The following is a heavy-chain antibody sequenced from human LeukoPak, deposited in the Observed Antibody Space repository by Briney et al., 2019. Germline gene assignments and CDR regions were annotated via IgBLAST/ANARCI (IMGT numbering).Heavy chain of an antibody. Sequence: GGSLRLSCVASGLTFINAWMSWVRQAPGKGLEWVGRIKNKADGGTTDYAAPVRGRFTISRDDSKNTLYLQMNSLRTEDTAMYYCTTDPGDYADCWGQGTLVTVSS. D-gene: IGHD4-17*01. CDR1: GLTFINAW. CDR3: TTDPGDYADC. V-gene: IGHV3-15*01. J-gene: IGHJ4*02. CDR2: IKNKADGGTT.